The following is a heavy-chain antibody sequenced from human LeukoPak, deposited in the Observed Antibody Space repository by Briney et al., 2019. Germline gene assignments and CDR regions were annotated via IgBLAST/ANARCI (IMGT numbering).Heavy chain of an antibody. CDR3: AREPYDILTGYLGSQFDP. Sequence: ASVKVSCKASGCTFTSYGSSWVRQAPGQGLEWMGWISAYNCNTNYAQKLQGRVTMTTDTSTSTAYMEMRSLRSDDTAVYYCAREPYDILTGYLGSQFDPWGQGTLVTVSS. CDR1: GCTFTSYG. J-gene: IGHJ5*02. CDR2: ISAYNCNT. V-gene: IGHV1-18*04. D-gene: IGHD3-9*01.